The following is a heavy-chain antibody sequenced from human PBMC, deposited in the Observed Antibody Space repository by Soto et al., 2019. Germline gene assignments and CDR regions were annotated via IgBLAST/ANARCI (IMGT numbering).Heavy chain of an antibody. V-gene: IGHV5-51*01. Sequence: GESLKISCKGSGYSFTSYWIGWVRQMPGKGLEWMGIIYPSDSDTRYSPSFQGQVTISADKSISTAYLQWSSLKASDTAMYYCVSSIAARRGFDYYYGMDVWGQGTTVTVSS. J-gene: IGHJ6*02. CDR1: GYSFTSYW. D-gene: IGHD6-6*01. CDR3: VSSIAARRGFDYYYGMDV. CDR2: IYPSDSDT.